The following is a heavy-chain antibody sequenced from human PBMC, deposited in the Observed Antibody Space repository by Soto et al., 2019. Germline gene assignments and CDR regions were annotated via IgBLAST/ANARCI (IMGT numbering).Heavy chain of an antibody. D-gene: IGHD3-3*01. V-gene: IGHV3-48*02. J-gene: IGHJ6*02. Sequence: GGSLRLSCAASGFTFSSYSMNWVRQAPGKGLEWVSYISSSSSTIYYADSVKGRFTISRDNAKNSLYLQMNSLRDEDTAVYYCARAQTYYDFWSGYAPDGMDVWGQGTTVTVSS. CDR3: ARAQTYYDFWSGYAPDGMDV. CDR1: GFTFSSYS. CDR2: ISSSSSTI.